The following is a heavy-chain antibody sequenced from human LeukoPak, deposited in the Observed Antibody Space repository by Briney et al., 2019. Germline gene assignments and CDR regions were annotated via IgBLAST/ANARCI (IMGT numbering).Heavy chain of an antibody. CDR1: GFTFNNYA. CDR3: GKTTVGYSSGRYPGWPVDY. V-gene: IGHV3-23*01. Sequence: GGSLRLSCAASGFTFNNYAMYWVRQAPGKGLEWVAGIFSSGGSAHYADSVKGRFTIFRDNSKNKVYLQMNSLRAEDTAVYYCGKTTVGYSSGRYPGWPVDYWGQGTLVTVSS. D-gene: IGHD6-19*01. CDR2: IFSSGGSA. J-gene: IGHJ4*02.